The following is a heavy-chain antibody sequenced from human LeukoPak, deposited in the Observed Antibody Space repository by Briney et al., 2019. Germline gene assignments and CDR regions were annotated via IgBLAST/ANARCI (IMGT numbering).Heavy chain of an antibody. J-gene: IGHJ4*02. Sequence: SETLSLTCAVYGGSFSGYYWSWIRQPAGKGLEWIGRIYTSGSTNYNPSLKSRVTISVDTSKNQFSLKLTSVTAADTAVYYCAISRYSQIDYWGQGTLVTVSS. CDR3: AISRYSQIDY. D-gene: IGHD5-18*01. V-gene: IGHV4-59*10. CDR1: GGSFSGYY. CDR2: IYTSGST.